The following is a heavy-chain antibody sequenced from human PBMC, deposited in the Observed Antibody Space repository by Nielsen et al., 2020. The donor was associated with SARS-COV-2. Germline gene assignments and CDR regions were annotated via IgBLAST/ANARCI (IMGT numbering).Heavy chain of an antibody. V-gene: IGHV3-66*01. J-gene: IGHJ6*02. CDR3: ARWSEHHYSYGIDV. CDR1: GSTVYNY. CDR2: LYSGGSK. D-gene: IGHD4-23*01. Sequence: GESLKISCVASGSTVYNYMNWVRQAPGKGLEWVSVLYSGGSKYYADSVKGRFTISRDNAENSLYLQMSSLRAEDTAVYYCARWSEHHYSYGIDVWGQGTTVTVSS.